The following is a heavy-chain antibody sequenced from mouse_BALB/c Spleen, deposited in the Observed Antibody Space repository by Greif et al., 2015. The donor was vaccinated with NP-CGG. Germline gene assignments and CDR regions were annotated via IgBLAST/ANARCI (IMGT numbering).Heavy chain of an antibody. V-gene: IGHV14-4*02. CDR2: IDPENGDT. CDR3: REYDGAY. D-gene: IGHD2-14*01. CDR1: GFNIKDYY. Sequence: EVQLQQSGAELVRSGASVKLSCTASGFNIKDYYMHWVKQRPEQGLEWIGWIDPENGDTEYAPKFQGKATMTADTSSSTAYLQLSSLTSEDTAVYYCREYDGAYWGQGTLVTVSA. J-gene: IGHJ3*01.